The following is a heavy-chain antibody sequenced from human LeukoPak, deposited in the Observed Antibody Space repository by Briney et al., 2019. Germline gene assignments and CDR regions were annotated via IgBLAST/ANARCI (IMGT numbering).Heavy chain of an antibody. J-gene: IGHJ4*02. CDR2: ISSSSSYI. Sequence: KSGGSLRLSCAASGFTFSSYSMNWVCQAPGKGLEWVSSISSSSSYIYYADSVKGRFTISRDNAKNSLYLQMNSLRAEDTAVYYCACFNYDILTGYYARYDYWGQGTLVTVSS. CDR3: ACFNYDILTGYYARYDY. V-gene: IGHV3-21*01. CDR1: GFTFSSYS. D-gene: IGHD3-9*01.